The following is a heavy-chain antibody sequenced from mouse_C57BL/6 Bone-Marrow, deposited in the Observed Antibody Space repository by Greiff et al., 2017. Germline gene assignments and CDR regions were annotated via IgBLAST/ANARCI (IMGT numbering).Heavy chain of an antibody. CDR1: GFTFSDYG. J-gene: IGHJ2*01. V-gene: IGHV5-17*01. Sequence: EVMLVESGGGLVKPGGSLKLSCAASGFTFSDYGMHWVRQAPEKGLEWVAYISSGSSTIYYADTVKGRFTISRDNAKNTLFLQMTSLRSEDTAMYYCARDDGYYLPSFDYWGQGTTLTVSS. CDR2: ISSGSSTI. D-gene: IGHD2-3*01. CDR3: ARDDGYYLPSFDY.